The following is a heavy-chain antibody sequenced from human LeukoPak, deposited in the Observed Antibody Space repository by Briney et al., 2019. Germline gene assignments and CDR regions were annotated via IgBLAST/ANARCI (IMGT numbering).Heavy chain of an antibody. J-gene: IGHJ5*02. D-gene: IGHD6-19*01. Sequence: GGSLRLSCAASGFTFSTCGMTWVRQAPEKGLEWVSSISSSGGSTYYADSVKGRFTISRDNSKSTLYVQMNSLRGEDTAVYYCAKDRIAVAGTACWFDPWGQGTLVTVSS. CDR1: GFTFSTCG. V-gene: IGHV3-23*01. CDR2: ISSSGGST. CDR3: AKDRIAVAGTACWFDP.